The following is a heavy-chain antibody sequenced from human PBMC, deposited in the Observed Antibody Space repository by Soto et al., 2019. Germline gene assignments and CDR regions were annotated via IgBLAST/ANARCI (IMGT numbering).Heavy chain of an antibody. CDR1: GFTFSSYA. J-gene: IGHJ4*02. CDR2: ISYDGSNK. D-gene: IGHD3-22*01. V-gene: IGHV3-30-3*01. CDR3: ADDYYDSSGYYPHY. Sequence: GGSLRLSCAASGFTFSSYAMHWVRQAPGKGLEWVAVISYDGSNKYYADSVKGRFTISRDNSKNTLYLQMNSLRAEDTAVYYCADDYYDSSGYYPHYWGQGTQVTVSS.